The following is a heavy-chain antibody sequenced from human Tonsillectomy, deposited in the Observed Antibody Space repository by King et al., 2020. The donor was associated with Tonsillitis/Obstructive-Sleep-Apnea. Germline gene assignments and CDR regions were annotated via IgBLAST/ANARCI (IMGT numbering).Heavy chain of an antibody. D-gene: IGHD5-24*01. V-gene: IGHV1-69*10. CDR2: IIPILGIA. CDR1: GGTFSSYA. Sequence: VQLVQSGAEVKKPGSSVKVSCKASGGTFSSYAISWVRQAPGQGLEWMGGIIPILGIANYAQKFQGRVTITADKSTSTAYMELSSLRSEDTAVYYCARAQGERWLHSSLDPFDYWGQGTLVTVSS. J-gene: IGHJ4*02. CDR3: ARAQGERWLHSSLDPFDY.